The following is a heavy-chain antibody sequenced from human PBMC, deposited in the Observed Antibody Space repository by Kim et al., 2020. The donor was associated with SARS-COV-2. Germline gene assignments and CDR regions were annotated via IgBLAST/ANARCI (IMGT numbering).Heavy chain of an antibody. J-gene: IGHJ4*02. D-gene: IGHD3-22*01. CDR1: GGTFSSYA. V-gene: IGHV1-69*13. CDR2: IIPIFGTA. Sequence: SVKVSCKASGGTFSSYAISWVRQAPGQGLEWMGGIIPIFGTANYAQKFQGRVTITADESTSTAYMELSSLRSEDTAVYYCASSVAYDSSGYYYVGYFDYWGQGTLVTVSS. CDR3: ASSVAYDSSGYYYVGYFDY.